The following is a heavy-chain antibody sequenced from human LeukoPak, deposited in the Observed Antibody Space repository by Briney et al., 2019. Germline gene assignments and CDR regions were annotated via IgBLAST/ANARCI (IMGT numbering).Heavy chain of an antibody. Sequence: GRSLRLSCAVSGFTSGFTFSSRWIHWVRQAPGKGLMWVSLVKDDGSTNYADSVKGRFTVSRDNTMNTLYLQMNNLRVEDTALYFCHPLGYTSNWGQGTLVTVSS. CDR2: VKDDGST. CDR3: HPLGYTSN. D-gene: IGHD6-19*01. J-gene: IGHJ4*02. V-gene: IGHV3-74*01. CDR1: GFTFSSRW.